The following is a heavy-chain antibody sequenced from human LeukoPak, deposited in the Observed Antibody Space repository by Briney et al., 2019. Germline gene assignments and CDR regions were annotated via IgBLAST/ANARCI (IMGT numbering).Heavy chain of an antibody. Sequence: ASLKVSCKASGYTFTSYDINWVRQATGQGLEWMGWMNPNSGNTGYAQKFQGRVTITRNTSISTAYMELSSLRSEDTAVYYCARVGRRCSSTSCYGYNWFDPWGQGTLVTVSS. CDR1: GYTFTSYD. CDR3: ARVGRRCSSTSCYGYNWFDP. J-gene: IGHJ5*02. V-gene: IGHV1-8*03. CDR2: MNPNSGNT. D-gene: IGHD2-2*01.